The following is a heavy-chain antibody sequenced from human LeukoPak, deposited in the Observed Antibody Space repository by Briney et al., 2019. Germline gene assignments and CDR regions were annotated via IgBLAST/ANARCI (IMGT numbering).Heavy chain of an antibody. V-gene: IGHV1-2*04. J-gene: IGHJ4*02. CDR2: INPNSGGT. CDR1: GYTFTGYY. D-gene: IGHD3-9*01. Sequence: GASVKVSCKASGYTFTGYYMHWVRQAPGQGLEWMGWINPNSGGTNYAQKLQGWATMARDTSISTAYMELSRLRSDDTAVYYCARGLRDILTGSPFYYFDYWGQGTLVTVSS. CDR3: ARGLRDILTGSPFYYFDY.